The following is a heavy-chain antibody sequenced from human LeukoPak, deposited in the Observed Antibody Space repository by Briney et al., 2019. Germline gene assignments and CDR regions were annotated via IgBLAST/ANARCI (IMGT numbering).Heavy chain of an antibody. J-gene: IGHJ6*03. CDR3: AGTKYYYMDV. V-gene: IGHV4-39*01. CDR1: GGSISSTSYY. Sequence: SETLSLTCTVSGGSISSTSYYWGWIRQPPGKGLEWIGSISYTGSTHYTPSLKSRVTISVDTSKKQFSLKLSSVTAADTAVYYCAGTKYYYMDVWGEGTTVTAS. CDR2: ISYTGST.